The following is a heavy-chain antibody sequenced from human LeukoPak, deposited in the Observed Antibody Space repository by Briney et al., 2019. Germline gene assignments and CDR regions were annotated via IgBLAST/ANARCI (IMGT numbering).Heavy chain of an antibody. CDR1: GFTFDDYA. CDR2: ISWIGSST. V-gene: IGHV3-20*04. D-gene: IGHD3-9*01. CDR3: ARVLRHFDWSPFDY. J-gene: IGHJ4*02. Sequence: AGGSLRLSCAASGFTFDDYAMSWVRQGPGKGLEWVSGISWIGSSTGHADSVKGRFTISRDNARNSLYLQMNSLRAEDTAFYYCARVLRHFDWSPFDYWGRGILVTVSS.